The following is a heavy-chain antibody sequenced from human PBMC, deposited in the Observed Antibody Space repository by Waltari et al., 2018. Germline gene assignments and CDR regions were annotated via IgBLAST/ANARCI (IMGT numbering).Heavy chain of an antibody. CDR3: ARLYDSSAYYNTYLDP. J-gene: IGHJ5*02. Sequence: QVHLVQSGAEVRKPGASVKVSCKASGYPFSNYGIAWGRQAPGQGLEWMGWIRGYNGDTKYAREFEGRLTVTTNTSTNTAHMELRSLRSDDTAVYYCARLYDSSAYYNTYLDPWGQGALVTVSS. D-gene: IGHD3-22*01. CDR2: IRGYNGDT. CDR1: GYPFSNYG. V-gene: IGHV1-18*01.